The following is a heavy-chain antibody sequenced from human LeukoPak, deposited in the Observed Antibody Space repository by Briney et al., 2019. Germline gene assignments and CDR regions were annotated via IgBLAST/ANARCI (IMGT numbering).Heavy chain of an antibody. CDR3: TRSLTTTVTTRFDP. J-gene: IGHJ5*02. CDR2: IDPSDSYT. Sequence: PGESLKISCKGSRYSFTNSWISWVRQMPGKGLEWMGRIDPSDSYTNYSPSFQGHVTMSADKSTSTVYLQWSSLKASDTAMYYCTRSLTTTVTTRFDPWGQGTLVTVSS. V-gene: IGHV5-10-1*01. CDR1: RYSFTNSW. D-gene: IGHD4-17*01.